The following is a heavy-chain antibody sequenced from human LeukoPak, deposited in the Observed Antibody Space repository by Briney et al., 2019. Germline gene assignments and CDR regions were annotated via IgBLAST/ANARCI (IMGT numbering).Heavy chain of an antibody. V-gene: IGHV4-34*01. CDR1: GGSFSGYY. D-gene: IGHD3-3*01. J-gene: IGHJ2*01. CDR3: ARGTSRRRYFDL. Sequence: SETLSLTCAVYGGSFSGYYWSWIRQPPGKGLEWIGSIYYSGSTYYNPSLKSRVTISVDTSKNQFSLKLSSVTAADTAVYYCARGTSRRRYFDLWGRGTLVTVSS. CDR2: IYYSGST.